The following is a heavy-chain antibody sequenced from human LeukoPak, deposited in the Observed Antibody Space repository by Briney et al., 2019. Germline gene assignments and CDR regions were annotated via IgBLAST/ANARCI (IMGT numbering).Heavy chain of an antibody. J-gene: IGHJ6*03. CDR1: GFTFSSYG. Sequence: PGGSLRLSCAASGFTFSSYGMSWVRQAPGKGLEWVSLISWDGGSTYYADSVKGRFTISRDNSKNSLYLQMNSLRAEDTALYYCAKAVAAAGRRYMDVWGKGTTVTVSS. CDR2: ISWDGGST. V-gene: IGHV3-43D*03. D-gene: IGHD6-13*01. CDR3: AKAVAAAGRRYMDV.